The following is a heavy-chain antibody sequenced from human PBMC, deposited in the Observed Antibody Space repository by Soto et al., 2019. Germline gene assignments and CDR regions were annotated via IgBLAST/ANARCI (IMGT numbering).Heavy chain of an antibody. Sequence: GGSLRLSCAASGFTFSNAWMNWVRQAPGKGLEWVGRIKSKTDGGTTDYAAPVKGRFTISRDDSKNTLYLQMNSLKTEDTAVYYCTTEFEWYGSGSYYSAWGQGTLVTVSS. D-gene: IGHD3-10*01. CDR2: IKSKTDGGTT. V-gene: IGHV3-15*07. J-gene: IGHJ5*02. CDR3: TTEFEWYGSGSYYSA. CDR1: GFTFSNAW.